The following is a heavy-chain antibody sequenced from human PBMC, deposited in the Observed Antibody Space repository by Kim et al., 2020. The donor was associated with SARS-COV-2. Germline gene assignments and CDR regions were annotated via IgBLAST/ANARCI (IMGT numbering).Heavy chain of an antibody. J-gene: IGHJ4*02. D-gene: IGHD6-19*01. Sequence: YTNYSPSFQGHVTISADKSISTAYLQWSSLKASDTAMYYCARDSGSGWEYWGQGTLVTVSS. V-gene: IGHV5-10-1*01. CDR2: YT. CDR3: ARDSGSGWEY.